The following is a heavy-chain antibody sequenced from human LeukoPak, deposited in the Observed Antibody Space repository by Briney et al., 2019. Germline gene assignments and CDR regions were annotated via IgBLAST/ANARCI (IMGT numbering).Heavy chain of an antibody. CDR1: GTSISSSAYY. CDR2: IYYSGTA. V-gene: IGHV4-39*01. CDR3: ARQASDYYYYCMDV. J-gene: IGHJ6*02. Sequence: SETLSLTCTVSGTSISSSAYYWGWIRQVPGKGLEWIGSIYYSGTAYYNPSLESRVAISEDTSRSRFSLMLTSVTAADTAVYYCARQASDYYYYCMDVWGQGTTVIVAS.